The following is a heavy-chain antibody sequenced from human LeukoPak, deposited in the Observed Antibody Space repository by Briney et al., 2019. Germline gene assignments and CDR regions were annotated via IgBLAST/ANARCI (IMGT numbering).Heavy chain of an antibody. CDR2: ISASGSYT. CDR3: AKQSNDFWAGYSAPPGYGMDV. CDR1: GFTFSKYA. V-gene: IGHV3-23*01. D-gene: IGHD3/OR15-3a*01. J-gene: IGHJ6*02. Sequence: GGSLRLSCAASGFTFSKYAMNWVRQAPGKGLEWVSGISASGSYTFIADSVKGRFTISRDNSKNTLYLQVNSLRADDTAVYYCAKQSNDFWAGYSAPPGYGMDVWGQRTTVTVSS.